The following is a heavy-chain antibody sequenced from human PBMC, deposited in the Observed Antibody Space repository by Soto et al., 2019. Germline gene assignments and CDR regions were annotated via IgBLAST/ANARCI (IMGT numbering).Heavy chain of an antibody. V-gene: IGHV3-23*01. CDR3: ASNYYDSSGYYSSAFDI. CDR2: VSGSGGTS. D-gene: IGHD3-22*01. CDR1: GFIFSSYA. Sequence: GGSLRLSCVASAASGFIFSSYAMTWVRQPPGKGLEWVSSVSGSGGTSYYADSVRGRLTISRDNSKNTLYLQMNSLRAEDTAVYYCASNYYDSSGYYSSAFDIWGQGTMVTVSS. J-gene: IGHJ3*02.